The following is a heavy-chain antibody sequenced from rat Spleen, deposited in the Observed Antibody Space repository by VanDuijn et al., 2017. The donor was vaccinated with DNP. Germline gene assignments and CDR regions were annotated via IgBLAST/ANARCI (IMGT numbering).Heavy chain of an antibody. CDR1: GFSLTDSS. J-gene: IGHJ2*01. CDR2: MWSGGST. D-gene: IGHD1-9*01. V-gene: IGHV2S63*01. CDR3: ARWTMGITLDY. Sequence: EVQLKESGPGLVQPSQTLSLTCTVSGFSLTDSSVHWVRQPPGKGLEWMGIMWSGGSTAYNSALKSRLSISRDTSKSQVLLKMNSLQTEDTAMYFCARWTMGITLDYWGQGVMVTVSS.